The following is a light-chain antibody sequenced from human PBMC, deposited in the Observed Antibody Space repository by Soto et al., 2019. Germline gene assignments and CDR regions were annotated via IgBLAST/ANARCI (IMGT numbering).Light chain of an antibody. CDR3: QQLTDWPPQWT. CDR2: GAS. V-gene: IGKV3D-20*02. Sequence: EIVLTQSPGTLSLSPGERATLSCRASQSGSSDYLAWYQQQPGQAPRLLIYGASRRATGIPDRFSGSGSGTDFTLTISRLEPEDFAVYYCQQLTDWPPQWTFGQGTKVDIK. J-gene: IGKJ1*01. CDR1: QSGSSDY.